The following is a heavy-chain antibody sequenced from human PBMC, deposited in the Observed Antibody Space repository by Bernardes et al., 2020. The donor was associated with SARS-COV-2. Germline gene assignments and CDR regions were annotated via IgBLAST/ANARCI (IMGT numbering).Heavy chain of an antibody. Sequence: GGSLRLSCAASGFTFHDSAMHWVRQAPGKGLEWVSGISWNSGSIGYADSVKGRFTISRDNAKNSLYLQMNSLRAEDTALYYCARDTYYDILTGYGMDVWGQGTTVTVSS. CDR1: GFTFHDSA. J-gene: IGHJ6*02. CDR3: ARDTYYDILTGYGMDV. CDR2: ISWNSGSI. V-gene: IGHV3-9*01. D-gene: IGHD3-9*01.